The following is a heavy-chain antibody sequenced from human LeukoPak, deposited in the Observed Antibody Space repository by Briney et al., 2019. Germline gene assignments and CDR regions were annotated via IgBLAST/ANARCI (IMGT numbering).Heavy chain of an antibody. CDR2: VSRSSSNI. CDR1: GFIFSSYS. D-gene: IGHD6-13*01. Sequence: GGSLRLSCAASGFIFSSYSMNWVRHVPGKGLEWISHVSRSSSNIYYADSVKGRFTISRDNAKNSVFLQMNSLRAEDTAVYYCARDIGISNSWPYFDFWGQGTLVTVSS. CDR3: ARDIGISNSWPYFDF. J-gene: IGHJ4*02. V-gene: IGHV3-48*04.